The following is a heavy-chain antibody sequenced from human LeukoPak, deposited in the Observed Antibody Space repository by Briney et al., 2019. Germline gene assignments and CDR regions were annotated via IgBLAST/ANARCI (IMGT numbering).Heavy chain of an antibody. CDR3: AVDLLDGVPDYFDF. CDR1: GFTFSSYS. CDR2: VSHDSSHK. Sequence: GGSLRLSCAASGFTFSSYSMNWVRQAPGKGLEWVAVVSHDSSHKYYVDSVKGRFTIPRDNSKNTVYLQMNSLRVDDTAVYYCAVDLLDGVPDYFDFWGQGTLVTVSS. V-gene: IGHV3-30*03. J-gene: IGHJ4*02. D-gene: IGHD2-8*01.